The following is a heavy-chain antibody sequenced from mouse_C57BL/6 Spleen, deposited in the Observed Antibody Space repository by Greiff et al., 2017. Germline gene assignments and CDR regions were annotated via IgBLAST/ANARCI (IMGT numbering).Heavy chain of an antibody. D-gene: IGHD2-4*01. CDR3: ARYEDYYDYDGGFDY. CDR1: GYTFTSYN. V-gene: IGHV1-12*01. Sequence: QVQLKESGAELVRPGASVKMSCKASGYTFTSYNMHWVKQTPRQGLEWIGAIYPGNGDTSYNQKFKGKATLTVDKSSSTAYMQLSSLTSEDSAVYFCARYEDYYDYDGGFDYWGQGTTLTVSS. CDR2: IYPGNGDT. J-gene: IGHJ2*01.